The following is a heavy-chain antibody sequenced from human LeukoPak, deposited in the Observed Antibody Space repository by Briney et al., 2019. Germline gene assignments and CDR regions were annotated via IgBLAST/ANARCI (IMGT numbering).Heavy chain of an antibody. CDR1: GFTFSSYG. CDR3: AKESYGSGSYAFDY. D-gene: IGHD3-10*01. J-gene: IGHJ4*02. V-gene: IGHV3-30*18. CDR2: ISDDGSNK. Sequence: PGRSLRLSCAASGFTFSSYGMHWVRQAPGKGLEWVADISDDGSNKYYADSVKGRFTISRDNSKNTLYLQMNSLRAEDTAVYCCAKESYGSGSYAFDYWGQGTLVTVSS.